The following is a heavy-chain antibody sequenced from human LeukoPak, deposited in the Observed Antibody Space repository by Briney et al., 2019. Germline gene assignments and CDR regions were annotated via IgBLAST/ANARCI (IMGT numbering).Heavy chain of an antibody. D-gene: IGHD5-18*01. V-gene: IGHV3-23*01. CDR3: AREDSYGFGIDY. CDR2: INGDGGSA. Sequence: GGSLRLSCAASGFTFSSYAMSWVRQAPGKGLEWVSSINGDGGSAYSADSVKGRFTISRDNAKNSLYLQMNSLRAEDTAVYYCAREDSYGFGIDYWGQGTLVTVSS. J-gene: IGHJ4*02. CDR1: GFTFSSYA.